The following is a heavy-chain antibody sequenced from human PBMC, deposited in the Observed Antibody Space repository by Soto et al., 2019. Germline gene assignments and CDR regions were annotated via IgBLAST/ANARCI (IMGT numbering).Heavy chain of an antibody. V-gene: IGHV1-46*01. CDR2: INTSAGST. J-gene: IGHJ5*02. Sequence: GASVKVSCKASGGTFTTYSIHWMRLVPGQGLEWMGLINTSAGSTSHAQKLQGRVTMTRDTSTSTAYMELRSLRSDDTAVYYCARGVGSGTYYNQYNWFDPWGQGTLVTVSS. D-gene: IGHD3-10*01. CDR1: GGTFTTYS. CDR3: ARGVGSGTYYNQYNWFDP.